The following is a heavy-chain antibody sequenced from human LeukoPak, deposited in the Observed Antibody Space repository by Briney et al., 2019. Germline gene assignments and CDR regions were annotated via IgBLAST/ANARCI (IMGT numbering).Heavy chain of an antibody. Sequence: ASVKVSCKASGYTLTSYGLSWVRQPPGQGLEWMGWINAYNGNTNYAQKLQGSVTMTTHTSTKTAYMEVKSLRSDDTAVYYCARDIVDYFDYWGQGTLVTVPS. CDR3: ARDIVDYFDY. V-gene: IGHV1-18*01. CDR1: GYTLTSYG. D-gene: IGHD3-16*02. CDR2: INAYNGNT. J-gene: IGHJ4*02.